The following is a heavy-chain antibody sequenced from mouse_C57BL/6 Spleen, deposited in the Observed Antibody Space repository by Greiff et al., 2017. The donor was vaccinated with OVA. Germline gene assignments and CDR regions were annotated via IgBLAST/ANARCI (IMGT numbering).Heavy chain of an antibody. CDR2: ISDGGSYT. D-gene: IGHD1-1*01. V-gene: IGHV5-4*01. Sequence: EVQLVESGGGLVKPGGSLKLSCAASGFTFSSYAMSWVRQTPEKRLEWVATISDGGSYTYYPDNVKGRFTISRDNAKNNLYLQMSHLKSEDTAMYYCARVYGSSDYWGQGTTLTVSS. CDR3: ARVYGSSDY. J-gene: IGHJ2*01. CDR1: GFTFSSYA.